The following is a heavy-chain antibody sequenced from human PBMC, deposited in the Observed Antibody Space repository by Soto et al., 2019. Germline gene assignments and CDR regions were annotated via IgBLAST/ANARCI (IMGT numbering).Heavy chain of an antibody. CDR2: ISSNGGSS. D-gene: IGHD4-17*01. V-gene: IGHV3-64D*08. CDR3: VKGEYGDGFFGDY. J-gene: IGHJ4*02. CDR1: GFTFSSYA. Sequence: GGSLRLSCSASGFTFSSYAMHWVRQAPGKGLEYVSTISSNGGSSYYADSVKGRFTISRDNSKNTLYLQMSSLRAEDTAVYYCVKGEYGDGFFGDYWGQGTLVTVSS.